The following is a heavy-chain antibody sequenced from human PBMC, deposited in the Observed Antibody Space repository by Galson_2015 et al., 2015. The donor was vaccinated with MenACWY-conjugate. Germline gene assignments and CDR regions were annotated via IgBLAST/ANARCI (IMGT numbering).Heavy chain of an antibody. CDR1: GFTLSSYT. CDR3: ANGLAYCGGDCYRAFDS. Sequence: SLRLSCAASGFTLSSYTMNWVRQAPGKGLEWVSYISSTSRSIYYADSVRGRFTISRDNAKSSLYLQMNSLRVEDTAVYYCANGLAYCGGDCYRAFDSWGQGTLVTVSS. CDR2: ISSTSRSI. V-gene: IGHV3-48*04. D-gene: IGHD2-21*02. J-gene: IGHJ4*02.